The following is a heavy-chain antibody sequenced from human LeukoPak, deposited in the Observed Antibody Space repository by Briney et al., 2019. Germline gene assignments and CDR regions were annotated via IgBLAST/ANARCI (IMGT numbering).Heavy chain of an antibody. D-gene: IGHD6-19*01. J-gene: IGHJ4*02. CDR3: ASSSAWYEPIDY. Sequence: GRSLRLSCAASGFTFSSYGMHWVRQAPGKGLEWVAVIWYDGSNKYYADSVKGRFTISRDNSKNTLYLQMNSLRAEDTAVYYCASSSAWYEPIDYWGQGALVTVSS. V-gene: IGHV3-33*01. CDR2: IWYDGSNK. CDR1: GFTFSSYG.